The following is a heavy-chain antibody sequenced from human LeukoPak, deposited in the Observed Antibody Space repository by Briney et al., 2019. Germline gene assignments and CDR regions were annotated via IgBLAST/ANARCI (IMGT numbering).Heavy chain of an antibody. J-gene: IGHJ4*02. V-gene: IGHV6-1*01. CDR2: TYYRSKWYN. CDR3: ARDRYCSSTSCKYYFDY. Sequence: SQTLSLTCAISGDSVSSNSAAWNRIRQSPSRGLEWLGRTYYRSKWYNDYAVSVKSRITINPDTSKNQFSLQLNSVTPEDTAVYYCARDRYCSSTSCKYYFDYWGQGTLVTVSS. CDR1: GDSVSSNSAA. D-gene: IGHD2-2*01.